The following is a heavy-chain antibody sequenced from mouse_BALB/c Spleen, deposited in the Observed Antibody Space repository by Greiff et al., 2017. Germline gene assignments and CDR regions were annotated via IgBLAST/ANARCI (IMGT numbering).Heavy chain of an antibody. D-gene: IGHD2-10*01. J-gene: IGHJ2*01. Sequence: EGQLQQSGAELVKPGASVKLSCTASGFNIKDTYMHWVKQRPEQGLEWIGRIDPANGNTKYDTKFQGKATITADTSSNTAYLQLSSLTSEDTAVYYCASLLSGDFDYWGQGTTLTVSS. CDR2: IDPANGNT. CDR3: ASLLSGDFDY. V-gene: IGHV14-3*02. CDR1: GFNIKDTY.